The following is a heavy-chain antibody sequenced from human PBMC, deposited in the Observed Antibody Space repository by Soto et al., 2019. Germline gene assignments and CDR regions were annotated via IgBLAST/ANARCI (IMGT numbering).Heavy chain of an antibody. Sequence: GGSLRLSCAASGFTFSSYGMHWVRQAPGKGLEWVAVIWYDGSNKYYADSVKGRFTISRDNSKNTLYLQMNSLRAEDTAVYYCARGAMYSSGFARAFDYWGQRTLVTVSS. CDR2: IWYDGSNK. CDR1: GFTFSSYG. CDR3: ARGAMYSSGFARAFDY. D-gene: IGHD6-19*01. J-gene: IGHJ4*02. V-gene: IGHV3-33*01.